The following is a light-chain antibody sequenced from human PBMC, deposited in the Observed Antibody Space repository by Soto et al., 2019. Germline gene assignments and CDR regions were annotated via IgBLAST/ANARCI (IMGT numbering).Light chain of an antibody. CDR2: GSY. J-gene: IGLJ1*01. CDR3: PSYDSSLSAWV. V-gene: IGLV1-40*01. CDR1: SSNIGAGSD. Sequence: QSVLTQPPSVSGAPGQRVTISCTGRSSNIGAGSDVHWYQQVPGTAPKLLVYGSYNRPSGVPDRFSGSKSGTSASLAITGLQAEDEADFYCPSYDSSLSAWVFGTGTKLTVL.